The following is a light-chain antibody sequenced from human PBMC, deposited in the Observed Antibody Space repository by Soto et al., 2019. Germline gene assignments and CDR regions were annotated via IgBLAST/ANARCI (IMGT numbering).Light chain of an antibody. CDR3: QQRSNWPPT. CDR2: DAS. J-gene: IGKJ1*01. CDR1: QSVSTN. Sequence: EDVLTQSPATLSLSPGERATLSCRASQSVSTNLAWYQQRPGQAPRLLIYDASNRATGIPARFSGSGSGTDFTLTISSLEPEDFAVYYCQQRSNWPPTFGQGTKVDIK. V-gene: IGKV3-11*01.